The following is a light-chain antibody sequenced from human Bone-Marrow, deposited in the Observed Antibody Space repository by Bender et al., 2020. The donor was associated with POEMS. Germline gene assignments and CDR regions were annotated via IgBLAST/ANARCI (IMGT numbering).Light chain of an antibody. V-gene: IGLV2-14*03. CDR2: DVT. J-gene: IGLJ2*01. CDR1: SSDVGAYDY. CDR3: TSYTSSAAPYVV. Sequence: QSALTQPASVSGSPGQSITIPCTGTSSDVGAYDYVSWYQQFPGRAPKLIIYDVTNRPSGVSDRFSGSKSGNTASLTISGLQADDEAYFYCTSYTSSAAPYVVFGGGTTLTVL.